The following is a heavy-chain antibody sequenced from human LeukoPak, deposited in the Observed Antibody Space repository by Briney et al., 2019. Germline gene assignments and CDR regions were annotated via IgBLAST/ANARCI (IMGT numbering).Heavy chain of an antibody. CDR2: ITGSGAGT. CDR3: AYYKGDRNLDWFDP. V-gene: IGHV3-23*01. Sequence: GGSLRLSCAAYRFTFSTFAMTSVRQGPGKGLEWVSSITGSGAGTYYADSVKGRFTISRDNSKSTLYLQINSLGAGDTAIYYCAYYKGDRNLDWFDPWGQGTLVTVSS. D-gene: IGHD3-10*01. J-gene: IGHJ5*02. CDR1: RFTFSTFA.